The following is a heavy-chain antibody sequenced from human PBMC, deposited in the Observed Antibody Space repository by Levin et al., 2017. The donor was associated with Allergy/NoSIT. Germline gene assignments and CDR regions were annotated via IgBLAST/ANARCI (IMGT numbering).Heavy chain of an antibody. Sequence: KVSCKGSGYSFTSYWIGWVRQMPGKGLEWMGIIYPGDSDTRYSPSFQGQVTISADKSISTAYLQWSSLKASDTAMYYCARQLRWQEHYFDYWGQGTLVTVSS. V-gene: IGHV5-51*01. CDR2: IYPGDSDT. CDR1: GYSFTSYW. CDR3: ARQLRWQEHYFDY. J-gene: IGHJ4*02. D-gene: IGHD4-23*01.